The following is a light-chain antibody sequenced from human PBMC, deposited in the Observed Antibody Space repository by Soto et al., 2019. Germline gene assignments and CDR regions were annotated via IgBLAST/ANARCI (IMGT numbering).Light chain of an antibody. CDR2: PAS. V-gene: IGKV3-15*01. CDR3: QQFNNWPLT. CDR1: QSIGTN. Sequence: IVMTQSPATLSLSPGERASLSCRASQSIGTNLAWYQQKPGQAPRLLIYPASTRATGIPARFSGSGSGTEFTLTISSLQSEDFAVYWCQQFNNWPLTFGQGTKVEIK. J-gene: IGKJ1*01.